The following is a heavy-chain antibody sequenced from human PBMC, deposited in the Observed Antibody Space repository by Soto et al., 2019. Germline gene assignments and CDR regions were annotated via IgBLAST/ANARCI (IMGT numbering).Heavy chain of an antibody. CDR2: IYYSGST. CDR3: ARDSGYNWNYGNWFDP. V-gene: IGHV4-31*03. D-gene: IGHD1-7*01. CDR1: GGSISSGGYY. Sequence: SLTCTVSGGSISSGGYYWSWIRQHPGKGLEWIGYIYYSGSTYYNPSLKSRVTISVDTSKNQFSLKLSSVTAADTAVYYCARDSGYNWNYGNWFDPWGQGTLVTVSS. J-gene: IGHJ5*02.